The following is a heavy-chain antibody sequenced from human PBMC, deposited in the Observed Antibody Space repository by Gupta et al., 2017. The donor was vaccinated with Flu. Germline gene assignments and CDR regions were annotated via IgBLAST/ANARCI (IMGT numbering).Heavy chain of an antibody. CDR2: ISTTGDTI. CDR1: GFNFRDYY. CDR3: ARDRSEWLVWYFDD. V-gene: IGHV3-11*01. D-gene: IGHD6-19*01. J-gene: IGHJ4*02. Sequence: QVQLVESGGGLVKPGGSLRISCSASGFNFRDYYMTWIRQAPGKGLEWVAYISTTGDTIHYADSVKGRFTVSRDNAKNSLFLQMNNLRADDTAVYYCARDRSEWLVWYFDDWGPGTLVTVSS.